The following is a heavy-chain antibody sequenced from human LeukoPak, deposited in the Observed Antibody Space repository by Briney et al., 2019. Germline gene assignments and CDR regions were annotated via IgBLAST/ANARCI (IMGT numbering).Heavy chain of an antibody. V-gene: IGHV4-39*01. CDR2: IYYSGST. D-gene: IGHD4-17*01. J-gene: IGHJ4*02. CDR3: ARSLNDYGDYYVDY. CDR1: GGSISSSSYY. Sequence: PSETPSLTCTVSGGSISSSSYYWGWIRQPPGKGLEWIGSIYYSGSTYYNPSLKSRVTISVDTSKNQFSLKLSSVTAADTAVYYCARSLNDYGDYYVDYWGQGTLVTVSS.